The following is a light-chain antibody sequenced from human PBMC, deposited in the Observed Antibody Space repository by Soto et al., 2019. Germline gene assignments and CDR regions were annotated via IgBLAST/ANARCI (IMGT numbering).Light chain of an antibody. CDR3: LQDINYPWT. CDR1: QSVSTY. J-gene: IGKJ1*01. CDR2: GAS. Sequence: IQMTQSPSSLSASVGDRVTITCRASQSVSTYLNWYQQKPGKPPKVLIYGASNLQSGVPPRFSGSGSGTDFTLAISSLQPEDSATYYCLQDINYPWTFGQGTKVDIK. V-gene: IGKV1-6*02.